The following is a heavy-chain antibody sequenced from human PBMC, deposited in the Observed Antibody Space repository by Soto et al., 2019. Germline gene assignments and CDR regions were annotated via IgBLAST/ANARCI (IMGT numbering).Heavy chain of an antibody. Sequence: VQVLESGGGLVQPGGSLRLSCSVSGFAFGGFTMTWVRQAPGKGLEWVSSISGSAARTYYADSVQGRFTISRDNSKSTLYLPMNSLRVEDTAEYYCTRGGVGATGSCDFWGPGPLVAVSS. CDR3: TRGGVGATGSCDF. D-gene: IGHD1-26*01. CDR2: ISGSAART. J-gene: IGHJ4*02. V-gene: IGHV3-23*01. CDR1: GFAFGGFT.